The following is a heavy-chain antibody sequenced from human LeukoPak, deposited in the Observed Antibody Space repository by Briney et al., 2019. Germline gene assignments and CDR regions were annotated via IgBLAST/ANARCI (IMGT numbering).Heavy chain of an antibody. CDR3: AKRGARRSDWYGMDV. D-gene: IGHD6-6*01. CDR2: ILSDGSDE. CDR1: GFTFSSYG. V-gene: IGHV3-30*18. J-gene: IGHJ6*02. Sequence: PGGSLRLSCAASGFTFSSYGMHWVRQAPGKGLEWVAVILSDGSDEYYGDSVKGRFIISRDNSKDTLNLQMNSLRGDDTAVYYCAKRGARRSDWYGMDVWGQGTSVTVSS.